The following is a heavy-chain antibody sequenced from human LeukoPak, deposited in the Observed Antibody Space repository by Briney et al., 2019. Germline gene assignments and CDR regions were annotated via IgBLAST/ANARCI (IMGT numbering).Heavy chain of an antibody. J-gene: IGHJ4*02. D-gene: IGHD5-12*01. CDR1: GYTFTSYD. V-gene: IGHV1-46*01. CDR2: INPSGSST. CDR3: ARFAHVYSAYDY. Sequence: ASVKVSCKASGYTFTSYDIHWVRLAPGQGLERMGIINPSGSSTHYAQKFQGRVTMTTDTSTSTVYMDLGSLRSEDTAVYYCARFAHVYSAYDYWGQGTLVTVSS.